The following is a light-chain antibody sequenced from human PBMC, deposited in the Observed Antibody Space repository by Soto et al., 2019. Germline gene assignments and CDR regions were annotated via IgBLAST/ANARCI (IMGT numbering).Light chain of an antibody. Sequence: EIVMTQSPATLSVSPGERATLSCRASQSVSSNLAWYQQKPGQAHRLLIYGASTSATGIPARFSGSGSGTEFILTISSLQSADFAVYYCQQYNNWWTFGQGNKVEIK. CDR1: QSVSSN. V-gene: IGKV3-15*01. J-gene: IGKJ1*01. CDR3: QQYNNWWT. CDR2: GAS.